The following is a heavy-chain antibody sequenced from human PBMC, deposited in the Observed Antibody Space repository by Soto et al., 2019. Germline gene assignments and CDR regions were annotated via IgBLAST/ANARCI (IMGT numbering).Heavy chain of an antibody. D-gene: IGHD6-19*01. CDR1: GYTFTGYY. J-gene: IGHJ4*02. Sequence: QVQLVQSGAEVKKPGASVKVSCKASGYTFTGYYMHWVRQAPGQGLEWMGWINPNSGGTNYAQKLQGWVTMTRDTSISTAYMELSRLRSDDTAVYYCAREYSGGRRFDYWGQGILVTVSS. CDR3: AREYSGGRRFDY. CDR2: INPNSGGT. V-gene: IGHV1-2*04.